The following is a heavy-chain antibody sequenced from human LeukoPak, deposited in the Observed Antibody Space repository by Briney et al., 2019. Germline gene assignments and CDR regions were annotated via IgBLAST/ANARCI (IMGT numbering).Heavy chain of an antibody. V-gene: IGHV1-8*03. CDR2: MNPNIGIT. D-gene: IGHD4-17*01. Sequence: ASVKVSCKASGYTFTRYYMHWVRQAAGQGLEGMGWMNPNIGITGYAQKFQGRVTITRNTSISTAYMELSSLRSEDTAVYYCARGWSNYGDPSIDYYYMDGWGKGTTVTVSS. CDR3: ARGWSNYGDPSIDYYYMDG. J-gene: IGHJ6*03. CDR1: GYTFTRYY.